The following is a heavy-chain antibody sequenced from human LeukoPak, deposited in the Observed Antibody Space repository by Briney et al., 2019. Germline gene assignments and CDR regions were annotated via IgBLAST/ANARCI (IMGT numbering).Heavy chain of an antibody. D-gene: IGHD2-2*02. CDR2: INPNSGGT. V-gene: IGHV1-2*02. CDR1: GYTFTGYY. CDR3: ARERTRGYCSSTSCYMSYGY. Sequence: GASVKVSCKASGYTFTGYYVHWVRPAPGQGLEWMGWINPNSGGTNYAQKFQGRVTMTRDTSISTAYMELSRLRSDDTAVYYCARERTRGYCSSTSCYMSYGYWGQGTLVTVSS. J-gene: IGHJ4*02.